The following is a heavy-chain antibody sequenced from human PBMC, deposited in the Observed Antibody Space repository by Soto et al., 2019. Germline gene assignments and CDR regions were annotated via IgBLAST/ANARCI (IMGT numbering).Heavy chain of an antibody. CDR2: ISAYNGNT. D-gene: IGHD3-10*01. J-gene: IGHJ5*02. Sequence: ASVKVSCKASGYTFTSYGISWVRQAPGQGLEWMGWISAYNGNTNYAQKLQGRVTMTTDTSTSTAYMELRSLRSADTAVYYCARDRPTMVRGVPRWFDPWGQGTLVTVSS. CDR1: GYTFTSYG. CDR3: ARDRPTMVRGVPRWFDP. V-gene: IGHV1-18*04.